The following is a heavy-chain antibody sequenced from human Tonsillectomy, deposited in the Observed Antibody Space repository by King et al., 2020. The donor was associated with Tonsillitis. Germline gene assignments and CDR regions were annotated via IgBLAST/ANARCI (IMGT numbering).Heavy chain of an antibody. CDR3: ARIWGFCSGGRCHQDY. Sequence: QLVQSGGGVVQPGGSLRLSCAASGFIFTSYDIHWVRQAPGRGLEWLAVTSYDGSIKNYADSVKGRFTVSRDNAKSMLYLQMNSLRAEDTAVYYCARIWGFCSGGRCHQDYWGQGTLVTVSS. CDR2: TSYDGSIK. CDR1: GFIFTSYD. J-gene: IGHJ4*02. V-gene: IGHV3-30-3*01. D-gene: IGHD2-15*01.